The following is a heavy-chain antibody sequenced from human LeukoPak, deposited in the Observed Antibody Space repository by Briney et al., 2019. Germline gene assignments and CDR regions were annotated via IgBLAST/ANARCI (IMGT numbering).Heavy chain of an antibody. D-gene: IGHD3-9*01. V-gene: IGHV1-2*02. CDR3: ATGNYDILSGYDDAFDI. CDR1: GYTFTGYY. Sequence: ASVKVSCKASGYTFTGYYMHWVRQAPGQGLEWMGWINPNSGDTNSAQKFQGRVTMTRDTSISTAYMELSRLRSDDTAVYYYATGNYDILSGYDDAFDIWGQGTMVTVSS. CDR2: INPNSGDT. J-gene: IGHJ3*02.